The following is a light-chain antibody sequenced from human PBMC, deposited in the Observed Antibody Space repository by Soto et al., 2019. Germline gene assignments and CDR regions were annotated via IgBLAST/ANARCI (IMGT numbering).Light chain of an antibody. CDR1: QSVNNY. CDR2: DAF. Sequence: EIVLTQSPATLSLSPGERATLSCRASQSVNNYLPWYQQKPCQAPWLLIYDAFSRATDTPARFSGSGYGTDFTLTISSLEPEDFATYYCHQRSNWPLTFGGGTKVEIK. J-gene: IGKJ4*01. V-gene: IGKV3-11*01. CDR3: HQRSNWPLT.